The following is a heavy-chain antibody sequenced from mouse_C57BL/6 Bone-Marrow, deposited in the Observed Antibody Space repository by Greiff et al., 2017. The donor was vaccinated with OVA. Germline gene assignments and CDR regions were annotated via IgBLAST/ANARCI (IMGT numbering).Heavy chain of an antibody. D-gene: IGHD1-1*01. Sequence: QVQLQQPGAELVKPGASVKMSCKASGYTFTSYWITWVKQRPGQGLEWIGDIYPGSGSTNYNEKFKSKATLTVDTSSSTAYMQLSSLTSEDSAVYYCARQNYGSSYRYYFDYWGQGTTLTVSS. J-gene: IGHJ2*01. CDR3: ARQNYGSSYRYYFDY. CDR1: GYTFTSYW. V-gene: IGHV1-55*01. CDR2: IYPGSGST.